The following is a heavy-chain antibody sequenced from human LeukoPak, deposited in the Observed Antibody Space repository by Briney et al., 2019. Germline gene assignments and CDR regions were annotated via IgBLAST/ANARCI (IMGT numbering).Heavy chain of an antibody. CDR1: GGSISSGSYS. V-gene: IGHV4-30-4*07. D-gene: IGHD2-2*01. CDR2: IYYSGRT. J-gene: IGHJ4*02. Sequence: SETLSLTCAVYGGSISSGSYSWSWIRQPPGKGLEWIGYIYYSGRTYYNPSLKGRVTISVDTSKNQFSLKLTSVTAADTAVYYCARDDQYWGQGTLVTVSS. CDR3: ARDDQY.